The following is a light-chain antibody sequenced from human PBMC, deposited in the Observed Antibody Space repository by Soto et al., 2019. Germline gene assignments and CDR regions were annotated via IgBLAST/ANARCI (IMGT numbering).Light chain of an antibody. Sequence: QSALTQPASVSGCPGQSITISCTGTSSDVGSYDLVSWYQQYPGKAPKVMIFEVIKRPSGVSNRFSGSKSGNTASLTISGLQAEDEAHYYCCSYAGSGTLVFGGGTKLTVL. CDR2: EVI. CDR1: SSDVGSYDL. J-gene: IGLJ3*02. V-gene: IGLV2-23*02. CDR3: CSYAGSGTLV.